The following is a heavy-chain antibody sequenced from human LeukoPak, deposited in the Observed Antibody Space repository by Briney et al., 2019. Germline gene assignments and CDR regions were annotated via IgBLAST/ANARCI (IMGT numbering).Heavy chain of an antibody. V-gene: IGHV4-34*01. Sequence: SETLSLTCTVSGGSISSYYWSWIRQPPGKGLEWIGEINHSGSTNYNPSLKSRVTISVDTSKNQFSLKLSSVTAADTAVYYCARVVYGDRYYFDYWGQGTLVTVSS. CDR3: ARVVYGDRYYFDY. CDR2: INHSGST. D-gene: IGHD4-17*01. CDR1: GGSISSYY. J-gene: IGHJ4*02.